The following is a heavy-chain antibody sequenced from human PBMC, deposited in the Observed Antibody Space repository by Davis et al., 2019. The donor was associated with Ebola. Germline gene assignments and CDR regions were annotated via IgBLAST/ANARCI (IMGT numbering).Heavy chain of an antibody. CDR1: GGSISSYY. J-gene: IGHJ6*02. Sequence: SETLSLTCTVSGGSISSYYWSWIRQPPGKGLEWIGYIYYSGSTNYSPSLKSRVTISVDTSKNQFSLKLSSVTAADTAVYYCAGIVLVPAALSRGYYYGMDVWGQGTTVTVSS. V-gene: IGHV4-59*08. D-gene: IGHD2-2*01. CDR3: AGIVLVPAALSRGYYYGMDV. CDR2: IYYSGST.